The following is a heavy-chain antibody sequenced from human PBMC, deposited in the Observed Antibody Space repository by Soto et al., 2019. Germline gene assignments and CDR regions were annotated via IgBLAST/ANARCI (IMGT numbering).Heavy chain of an antibody. CDR2: IHFSGSV. CDR3: AREDDGGDRDYYGLDV. Sequence: QVQLQQSGPGLVKPSQTLSLTCTVSGGSISGDYYHWTWIRQSPGKGLAWIGYIHFSGSVLYNPSFKSRPTISVDTSKNQFSLHLRSVTAADTAVYFCAREDDGGDRDYYGLDVWGQGTTVTVSS. CDR1: GGSISGDYYH. J-gene: IGHJ6*02. D-gene: IGHD2-21*02. V-gene: IGHV4-30-4*08.